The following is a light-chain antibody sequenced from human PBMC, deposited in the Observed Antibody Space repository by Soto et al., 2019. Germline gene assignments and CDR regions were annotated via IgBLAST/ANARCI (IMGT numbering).Light chain of an antibody. V-gene: IGLV1-40*01. CDR2: GNS. Sequence: QSALTQPPSVSGAPGQRVTISCTGSSSNIGAGYDVHWYQQFPGTAPKLLIYGNSNRPSGVPARFSGSKSGSSASLAITGLQAEDEADYYCQSYDSSLTVPKVLFGGGTTLTVL. CDR1: SSNIGAGYD. CDR3: QSYDSSLTVPKVL. J-gene: IGLJ2*01.